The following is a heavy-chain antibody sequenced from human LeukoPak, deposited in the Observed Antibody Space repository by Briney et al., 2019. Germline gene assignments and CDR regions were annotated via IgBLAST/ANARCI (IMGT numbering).Heavy chain of an antibody. Sequence: SETLSLTCTVSGGSISSYYWSWIRQPPGKGLEWIGYIYYSGSTNYNPSLKSRVTISVDTSKNQFPLKLSSVTAADTAVYYCARLKGYDSSYSAFDIWGQGTMVTVSS. CDR3: ARLKGYDSSYSAFDI. V-gene: IGHV4-59*12. J-gene: IGHJ3*02. CDR1: GGSISSYY. D-gene: IGHD3-22*01. CDR2: IYYSGST.